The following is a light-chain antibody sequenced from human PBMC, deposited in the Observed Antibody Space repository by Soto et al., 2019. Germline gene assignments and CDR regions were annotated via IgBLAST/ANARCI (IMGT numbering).Light chain of an antibody. J-gene: IGLJ2*01. CDR3: SSYAGSDNDV. CDR1: SSDTGDYNY. V-gene: IGLV2-8*01. Sequence: QSALTQPPSASGSPGQSVTISCSGTSSDTGDYNYVSWYQQHPGKAPKLMIYEISNRPSGVPDRFSGSKSGTTASLTVSGLQDEDEAYYYCSSYAGSDNDVFGAGTKLTVL. CDR2: EIS.